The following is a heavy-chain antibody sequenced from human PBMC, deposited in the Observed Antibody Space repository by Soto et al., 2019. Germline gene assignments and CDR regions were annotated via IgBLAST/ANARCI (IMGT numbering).Heavy chain of an antibody. V-gene: IGHV3-30*18. D-gene: IGHD3-10*01. CDR2: ISYDGSQA. CDR3: AKETWSGSGHVDV. J-gene: IGHJ6*02. Sequence: QAELVESGGGMVQSGRSLGLSCAASGFTFSSFGMQWVRQAPGKGMDAVAVISYDGSQANYGDSVKGRFTISRDNSKRMVYLQMNSLRPDDTAVYYCAKETWSGSGHVDVWGQGTTVIVSS. CDR1: GFTFSSFG.